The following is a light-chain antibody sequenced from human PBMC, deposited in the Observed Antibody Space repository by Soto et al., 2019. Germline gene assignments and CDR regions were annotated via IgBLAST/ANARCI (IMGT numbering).Light chain of an antibody. CDR3: QQYGSSPPT. CDR2: GVS. Sequence: EIVLTQSPGTLSLSPGERATLSCRASLSISSSYLAWYQQKFGQAPRLLIYGVSTRATGIPDKFSGSASGTDFSRTISRLEPEDFAVYYCQQYGSSPPTLGGGTKVQIK. J-gene: IGKJ4*01. V-gene: IGKV3-20*01. CDR1: LSISSSY.